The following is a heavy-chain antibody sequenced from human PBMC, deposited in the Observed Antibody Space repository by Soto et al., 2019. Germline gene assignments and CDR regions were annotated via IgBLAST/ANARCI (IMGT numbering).Heavy chain of an antibody. CDR2: IWYDGSNK. CDR3: ARQDMVTSYFDY. V-gene: IGHV3-33*01. Sequence: ESGGGVVQPGRSLRLSCAASGFTFSSYGMHWVRQAPGKGLEWVAVIWYDGSNKYYADSVKGRFTISRDNSKNTLYLQMNSLRAEDTAVYYCARQDMVTSYFDYWGQGTLVTVSS. D-gene: IGHD5-18*01. J-gene: IGHJ4*02. CDR1: GFTFSSYG.